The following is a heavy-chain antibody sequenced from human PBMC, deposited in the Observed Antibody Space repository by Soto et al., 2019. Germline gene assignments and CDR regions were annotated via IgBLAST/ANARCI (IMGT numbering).Heavy chain of an antibody. CDR1: GYTFTSYG. D-gene: IGHD6-6*01. CDR3: ARVWSEYSSSSYYSGMDF. J-gene: IGHJ6*02. CDR2: ISAYNGNT. Sequence: QVRLVQSGAEVKKPGASVKVSCKASGYTFTSYGITWVRQAPGQGLEWMGWISAYNGNTNYAQKLQGRVTMTTDTPTTTAYMELRSLTSLDTAVYYCARVWSEYSSSSYYSGMDFWVQETTVTLSS. V-gene: IGHV1-18*01.